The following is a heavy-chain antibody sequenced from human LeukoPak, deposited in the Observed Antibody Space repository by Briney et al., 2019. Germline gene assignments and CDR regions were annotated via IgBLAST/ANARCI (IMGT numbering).Heavy chain of an antibody. V-gene: IGHV1-69*05. CDR2: IIPVFGTA. J-gene: IGHJ6*03. CDR1: GYTFTSYG. D-gene: IGHD6-13*01. Sequence: SVKVSCKASGYTFTSYGISWVRQAPGQGLEWMGGIIPVFGTANYAQKFQGRVTITTDESTSTAYMELSSLRSEDTAVYYCASSGRYSSSWRPWYCYYYMDVWGKGTTVTVSS. CDR3: ASSGRYSSSWRPWYCYYYMDV.